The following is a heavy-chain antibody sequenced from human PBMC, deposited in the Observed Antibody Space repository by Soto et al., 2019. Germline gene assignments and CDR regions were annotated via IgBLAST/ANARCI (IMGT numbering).Heavy chain of an antibody. V-gene: IGHV1-2*02. D-gene: IGHD2-15*01. Sequence: QVQLVQSGAEVKKPGASVKVSCTASGYTFIDYYMHWVRQAPGQGLEWMGWINPSSGGTHYAQKFPGRVAMTRDTAISIVYMELSRLKSDDTAMYYCARDRGYAGPASYCYALSGLDVWGQGTRVTVSS. CDR2: INPSSGGT. CDR1: GYTFIDYY. J-gene: IGHJ6*02. CDR3: ARDRGYAGPASYCYALSGLDV.